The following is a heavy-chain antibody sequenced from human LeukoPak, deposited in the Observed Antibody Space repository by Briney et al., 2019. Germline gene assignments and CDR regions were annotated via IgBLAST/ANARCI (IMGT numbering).Heavy chain of an antibody. CDR1: GFTFSNYA. CDR2: LSGSGATT. CDR3: AKEISYSSGWYDY. J-gene: IGHJ4*02. V-gene: IGHV3-23*01. D-gene: IGHD6-19*01. Sequence: GGSLRLSCAASGFTFSNYAMSWVRQAPGKGLEWASGLSGSGATTYCADSVKGRFTISRDNSKNTLFLQMNSLRAEDTAVYYCAKEISYSSGWYDYWGQGTLVTVSS.